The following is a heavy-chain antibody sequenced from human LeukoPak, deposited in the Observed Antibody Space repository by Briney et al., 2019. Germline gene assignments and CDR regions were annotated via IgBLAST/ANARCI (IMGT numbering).Heavy chain of an antibody. D-gene: IGHD2-15*01. CDR2: ISRGDDVT. CDR1: GFTFSTYA. V-gene: IGHV3-23*01. CDR3: AARPGEVAVPYDY. Sequence: PGGSLRLSCAASGFTFSTYAMTWVRQAPEKGLEWVSLISRGDDVTYYADSVKGRFTISRDSPKNTLYLQMHSLRAEDTAVYYCAARPGEVAVPYDYWGQGTLVTVSS. J-gene: IGHJ4*02.